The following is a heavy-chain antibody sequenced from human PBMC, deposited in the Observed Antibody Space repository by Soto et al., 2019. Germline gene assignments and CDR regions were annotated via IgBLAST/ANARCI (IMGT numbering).Heavy chain of an antibody. J-gene: IGHJ4*02. Sequence: VQLVQSGADVKKPGASVKVSCKASGYTFTSYGINWVRQAPGQGLEWMGWISAYNGDTYYVQKLQGRVTMTTDTSTSTAFMELRSLTSDDAALYYCARDSRRGYVWGQGTLVTVSS. D-gene: IGHD6-25*01. CDR1: GYTFTSYG. CDR2: ISAYNGDT. CDR3: ARDSRRGYV. V-gene: IGHV1-18*01.